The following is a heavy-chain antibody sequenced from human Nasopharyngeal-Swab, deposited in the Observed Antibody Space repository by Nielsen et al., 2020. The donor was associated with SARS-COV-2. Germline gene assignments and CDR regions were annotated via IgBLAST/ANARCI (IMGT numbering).Heavy chain of an antibody. J-gene: IGHJ6*02. CDR1: GFRFDVYS. CDR3: VIAGAGNNGMDV. V-gene: IGHV3-48*01. Sequence: GESLKISCAASGFRFDVYSMNWVRQAPGKGLEGVSFISTSSTTIYYADSVKGRFTISRDNAENSLYLQMNSLRGEDTAVYYCVIAGAGNNGMDVWGQGTTVTVSS. D-gene: IGHD6-13*01. CDR2: ISTSSTTI.